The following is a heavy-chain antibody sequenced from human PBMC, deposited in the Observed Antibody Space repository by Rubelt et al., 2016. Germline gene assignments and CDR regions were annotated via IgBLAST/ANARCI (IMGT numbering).Heavy chain of an antibody. Sequence: QVTLKESGPVLVKPTQTLTLTCTFSGFSLTTSGVGVGWIRQPPGKALEWLALIYWDNDKRYSPSLRNRLTITKDTSKNQVVLTMSNMDPVDAATYYGVYRITGYGNWNSGWVDPWGQGTLVTVSS. J-gene: IGHJ5*02. CDR1: GFSLTTSGVG. CDR2: IYWDNDK. CDR3: VYRITGYGNWNSGWVDP. V-gene: IGHV2-5*02. D-gene: IGHD1-14*01.